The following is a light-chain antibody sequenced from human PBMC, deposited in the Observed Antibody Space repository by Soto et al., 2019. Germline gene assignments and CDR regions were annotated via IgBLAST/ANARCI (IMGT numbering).Light chain of an antibody. J-gene: IGKJ5*01. CDR3: QQYGTSPT. Sequence: EIVLTQSPGTLSLFPGERATLSSRASQSLFTRYLAWYQNRPGQAPRPPFYGASSRATGIPDWFSGSGSGTYFTLTISRLEPEDFAVYSCQQYGTSPTFGQGTRLEIK. CDR2: GAS. V-gene: IGKV3-20*01. CDR1: QSLFTRY.